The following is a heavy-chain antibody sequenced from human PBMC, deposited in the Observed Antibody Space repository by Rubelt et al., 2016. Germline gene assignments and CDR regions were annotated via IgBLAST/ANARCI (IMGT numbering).Heavy chain of an antibody. CDR3: AGNDYGDYDDAFDS. V-gene: IGHV4-59*08. CDR1: GGSISSYY. CDR2: IYYSGSA. J-gene: IGHJ3*02. Sequence: QVQLQESGPGLVKPSETLSLTCTVSGGSISSYYWNWIRQPPGKGLEWIGYIYYSGSANYNPSLKSRVTISVATSTNQCSLRLSVVTAADTAVYYCAGNDYGDYDDAFDSWGQGTMVTVSS. D-gene: IGHD4-17*01.